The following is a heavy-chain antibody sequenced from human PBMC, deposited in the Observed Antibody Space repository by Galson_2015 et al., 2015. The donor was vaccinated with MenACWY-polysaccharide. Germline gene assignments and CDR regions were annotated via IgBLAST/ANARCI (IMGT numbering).Heavy chain of an antibody. V-gene: IGHV3-23*01. D-gene: IGHD6-19*01. CDR3: AKVAVAGPMSFFDY. Sequence: SLRLSCAASGFTFRNYGMYWVRQAPGKGLEWVSTVSGSGSSTYYADSVKGRFTISRDNSKNTLYLQMGSLRAEDTAVYYCAKVAVAGPMSFFDYWGQGTLVTVSS. J-gene: IGHJ4*02. CDR1: GFTFRNYG. CDR2: VSGSGSST.